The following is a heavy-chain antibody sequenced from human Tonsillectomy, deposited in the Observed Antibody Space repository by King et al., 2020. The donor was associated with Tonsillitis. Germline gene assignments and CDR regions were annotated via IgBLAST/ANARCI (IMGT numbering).Heavy chain of an antibody. J-gene: IGHJ3*02. D-gene: IGHD2-15*01. V-gene: IGHV3-30*14. Sequence: VQLVESGGGVVQPGRSLRLSSAASGFTFSNYHVHWVRQAPGKGLEWVAFISYDGSNKYYADSVKGRFSISRDNSKNTLYLQMNSLRDEDTAVYYCAREAGVVGAFDIWGQGTMVTVSS. CDR3: AREAGVVGAFDI. CDR1: GFTFSNYH. CDR2: ISYDGSNK.